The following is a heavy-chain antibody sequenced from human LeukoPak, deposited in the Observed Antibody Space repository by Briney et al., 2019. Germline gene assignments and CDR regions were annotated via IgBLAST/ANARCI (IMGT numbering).Heavy chain of an antibody. CDR3: AIAGDSSTNCYRCFNY. V-gene: IGHV5-51*01. CDR2: IYPGDSDT. Sequence: PGESLKISCKGSGYRFTNYWIGWVRQMAGKGLEWMGIIYPGDSDTRYSPSFQGQVTISADKSISTAYLQWSSLKASDTAMYYCAIAGDSSTNCYRCFNYWGQGTLVTVSS. CDR1: GYRFTNYW. D-gene: IGHD2-2*01. J-gene: IGHJ4*02.